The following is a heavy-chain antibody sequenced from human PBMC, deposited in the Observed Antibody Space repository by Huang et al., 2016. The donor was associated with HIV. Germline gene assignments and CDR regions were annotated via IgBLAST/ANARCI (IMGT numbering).Heavy chain of an antibody. Sequence: QVQLQQWGAGVLKPSETLSVTCAVYGGSFSGYYWSWIRQSPGKGLGWIGEINPSGSTNYNPSLKSRVTMSVDTSKNQFSLKLSSVTAADTAVYYCASLFFDYWGQGILVTVSS. J-gene: IGHJ4*02. CDR1: GGSFSGYY. CDR3: ASLFFDY. V-gene: IGHV4-34*01. CDR2: INPSGST.